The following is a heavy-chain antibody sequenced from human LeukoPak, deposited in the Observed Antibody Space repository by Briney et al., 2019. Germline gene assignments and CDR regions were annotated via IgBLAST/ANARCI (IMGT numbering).Heavy chain of an antibody. V-gene: IGHV1-8*01. CDR1: GYTFTSYD. D-gene: IGHD2-2*02. CDR3: VRDMEYCSSTNCYIFNY. CDR2: MNPNSGNT. J-gene: IGHJ4*02. Sequence: WASVKVSCKASGYTFTSYDINWVRQATGQGLEWMGWMNPNSGNTGYAQKFQGRVTMTRNTSISTAYMDLSSLRSDDTAVYYCVRDMEYCSSTNCYIFNYWGQGTLVTVSS.